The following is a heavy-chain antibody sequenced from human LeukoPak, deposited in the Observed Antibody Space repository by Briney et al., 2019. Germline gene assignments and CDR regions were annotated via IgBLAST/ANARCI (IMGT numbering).Heavy chain of an antibody. D-gene: IGHD5-12*01. CDR1: GGSISSSSFY. Sequence: PSETLSLTCTVSGGSISSSSFYWGWIRQPPGKGLEWIGSVYSRGSTYYTPSLKSRVTISVDTSKNQFSLKLSSVTAADTAVYYCARGRGGYDIGYWGQGTLVTVSS. CDR2: VYSRGST. J-gene: IGHJ4*02. V-gene: IGHV4-39*07. CDR3: ARGRGGYDIGY.